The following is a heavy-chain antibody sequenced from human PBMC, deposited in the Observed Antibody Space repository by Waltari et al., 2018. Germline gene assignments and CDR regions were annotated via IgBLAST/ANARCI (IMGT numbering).Heavy chain of an antibody. D-gene: IGHD5-12*01. Sequence: GWIRQPPGQGRGWVGTISYNGATYSTPSLRGRVTVSRDTSMNQLSLKLGSVTAADTAVYYCATYIGASIGTAAFDVWGQGTMVTVSS. CDR3: ATYIGASIGTAAFDV. CDR2: ISYNGAT. V-gene: IGHV4-39*01. J-gene: IGHJ3*01.